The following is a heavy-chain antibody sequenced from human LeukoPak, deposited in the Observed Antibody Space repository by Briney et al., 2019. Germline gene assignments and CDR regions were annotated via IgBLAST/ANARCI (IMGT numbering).Heavy chain of an antibody. CDR1: GYPFTTYD. V-gene: IGHV1-8*01. J-gene: IGHJ2*01. D-gene: IGHD1-14*01. Sequence: GASVKVSCKASGYPFTTYDINWVRKATGQGLEWMGWMNPSSGYTGYSQKFQGRVTMTRNTSITTAYMELSSLRSEGTAVYYCARISDHNWYFDLWGRGTLVTVSS. CDR3: ARISDHNWYFDL. CDR2: MNPSSGYT.